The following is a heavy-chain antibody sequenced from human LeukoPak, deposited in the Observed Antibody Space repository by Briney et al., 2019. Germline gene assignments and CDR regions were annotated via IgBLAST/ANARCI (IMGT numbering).Heavy chain of an antibody. V-gene: IGHV3-48*01. CDR3: ARVLLERPGIDSFDM. Sequence: GGSLRLSCAASGYTFSDFSVNWVRQAPGKGLEWVSHINSGSSTIYYADSVKGRFTISRDNAGNSLYLHMNSLRAEDTAVYYCARVLLERPGIDSFDMWGQGTMVTVSS. D-gene: IGHD1-1*01. CDR1: GYTFSDFS. CDR2: INSGSSTI. J-gene: IGHJ3*02.